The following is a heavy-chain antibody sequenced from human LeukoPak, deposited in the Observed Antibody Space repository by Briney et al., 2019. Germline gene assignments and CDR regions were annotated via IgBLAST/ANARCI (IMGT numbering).Heavy chain of an antibody. J-gene: IGHJ4*02. CDR3: AREALGELSSFDY. Sequence: SETLSLTCTVSGGSISSGGYYWSWIRQHPGKGLEWIGYIYYSGSTYYNPSLKSRVTISVDTSKNQFSLKLSSVTAADTAVYYCAREALGELSSFDYWGQGTMVTVCS. CDR2: IYYSGST. V-gene: IGHV4-31*03. CDR1: GGSISSGGYY. D-gene: IGHD3-16*02.